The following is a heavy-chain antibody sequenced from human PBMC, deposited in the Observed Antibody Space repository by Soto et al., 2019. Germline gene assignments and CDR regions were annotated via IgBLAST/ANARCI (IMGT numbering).Heavy chain of an antibody. D-gene: IGHD3-22*01. Sequence: GSLRLSCSASGFTFSIYAMSLVLQAPGKGLEWVSAISGSGGSTYYADSVKGRFTISRDNSKNTLYLQMNSLRAEDTAVYYCAKDSYDSSGYPLPQDAFDIWGQGTMVTVSS. CDR2: ISGSGGST. J-gene: IGHJ3*02. CDR1: GFTFSIYA. V-gene: IGHV3-23*01. CDR3: AKDSYDSSGYPLPQDAFDI.